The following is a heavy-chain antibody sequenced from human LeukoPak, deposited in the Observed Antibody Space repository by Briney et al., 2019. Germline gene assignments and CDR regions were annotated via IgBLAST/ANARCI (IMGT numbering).Heavy chain of an antibody. CDR2: IIPILGIA. J-gene: IGHJ4*02. CDR1: GGTFSSYA. Sequence: SVKVSCKASGGTFSSYAISWVRQAPGQGLEWVGRIIPILGIANYAQKFQGRVTITADKSTSTAYMELSSLRSEDTAVYYCARGGSGYYDYWGQGTLVTVSS. CDR3: ARGGSGYYDY. V-gene: IGHV1-69*04. D-gene: IGHD3-22*01.